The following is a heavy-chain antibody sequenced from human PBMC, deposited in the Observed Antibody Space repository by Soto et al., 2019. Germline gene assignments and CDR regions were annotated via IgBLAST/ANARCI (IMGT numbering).Heavy chain of an antibody. CDR1: GYTFSGNY. CDR2: INPKSGGT. Sequence: QAQLVQSGAEVKKPGASVKVSCMASGYTFSGNYLHWVRQAPGQGLEWMGWINPKSGGTGYAQKFRGGVTMTTDTSTSTAYMALSSLRSADTAVYYCARGIAALRLSWFGPCGQGTLVTVSS. V-gene: IGHV1-2*02. D-gene: IGHD6-13*01. J-gene: IGHJ5*02. CDR3: ARGIAALRLSWFGP.